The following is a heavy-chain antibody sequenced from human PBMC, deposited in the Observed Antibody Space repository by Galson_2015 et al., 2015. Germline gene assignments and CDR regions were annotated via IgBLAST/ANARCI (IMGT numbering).Heavy chain of an antibody. CDR3: ARMIPASGTLYFDY. D-gene: IGHD6-13*01. CDR1: GFSLNTKAMR. Sequence: PALVTPTQTLTLTCTFSGFSLNTKAMRASWIRQPPGKALEWIARIVWDDDKFYSTSLKTRLTISKDTSKNHVVLTRTNMDPLDTATYYCARMIPASGTLYFDYWGQGKLVTVSS. CDR2: IVWDDDK. V-gene: IGHV2-70*04. J-gene: IGHJ4*02.